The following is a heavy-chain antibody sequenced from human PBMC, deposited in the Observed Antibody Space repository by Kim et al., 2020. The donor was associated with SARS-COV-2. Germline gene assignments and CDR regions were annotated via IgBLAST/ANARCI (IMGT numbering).Heavy chain of an antibody. Sequence: GGSLRLSCTASGFTFGDYAMSWFRQAPGKGLEWVGFIRSKAYGGTTEYAASVKGRFTISRDDSKSIAYLQMNSLKTEDTAVYYCTRVPILLWFGAQSGPTLDPWGQGTLVTVSS. CDR3: TRVPILLWFGAQSGPTLDP. CDR2: IRSKAYGGTT. D-gene: IGHD3-10*01. J-gene: IGHJ5*02. CDR1: GFTFGDYA. V-gene: IGHV3-49*03.